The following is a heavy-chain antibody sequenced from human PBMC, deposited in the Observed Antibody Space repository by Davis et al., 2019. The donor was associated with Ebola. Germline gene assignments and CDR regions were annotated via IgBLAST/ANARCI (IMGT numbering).Heavy chain of an antibody. J-gene: IGHJ6*02. CDR3: AKDGYDYDYYYGMDV. CDR2: ISYDGRNR. V-gene: IGHV3-30*18. D-gene: IGHD5-12*01. Sequence: WVRQVPGKGLEWVAIISYDGRNRFYADSVKGRFTISRDNSKNTLYLQMNSLRAEDTAVYYCAKDGYDYDYYYGMDVWGQGTTVTVSS.